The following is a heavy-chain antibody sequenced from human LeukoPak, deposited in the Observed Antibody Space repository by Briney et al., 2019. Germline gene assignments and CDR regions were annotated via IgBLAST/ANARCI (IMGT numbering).Heavy chain of an antibody. D-gene: IGHD3-3*01. Sequence: ASVKVSCKASGYTFTSYGISWVRQAPGQGLEWMGWISAYNGNTNYAQKLQGRATMTTDTSTSTAYMELRSLRSDDTAVYYCARDPGYDFWSGYYSVPFDYWGQGTLVTVSS. CDR3: ARDPGYDFWSGYYSVPFDY. CDR1: GYTFTSYG. J-gene: IGHJ4*02. CDR2: ISAYNGNT. V-gene: IGHV1-18*01.